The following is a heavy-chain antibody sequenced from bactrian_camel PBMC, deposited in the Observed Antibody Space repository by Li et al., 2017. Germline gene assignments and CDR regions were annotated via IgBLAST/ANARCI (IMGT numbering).Heavy chain of an antibody. V-gene: IGHV3S1*01. J-gene: IGHJ4*01. CDR3: AARWPSTANCDSDLHEYNY. D-gene: IGHD3*01. CDR2: IDTGDGST. Sequence: QVQLVESGGGSVEAGGSLKLSCAASGSTSHMYCMAWFRQAPGQEREGVAAIDTGDGSTYYLNSVEGRFTISHDNAANTVYLQMNSLKPEDTAIYFCAARWPSTANCDSDLHEYNYWGQGTQVTVS. CDR1: GSTSHMYC.